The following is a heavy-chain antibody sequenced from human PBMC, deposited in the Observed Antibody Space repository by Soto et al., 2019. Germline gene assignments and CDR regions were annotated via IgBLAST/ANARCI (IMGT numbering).Heavy chain of an antibody. V-gene: IGHV4-31*03. CDR1: GGSISSGGYY. J-gene: IGHJ4*02. D-gene: IGHD2-15*01. Sequence: SETLSLTCTVSGGSISSGGYYWSWIRQHPGKGLEWIGYIYYSGSTYYNPSLKSRVTISVDTSKNQFSLKLSSVTAADTAVYYCARRYGGNFDYWGQGTLVTVST. CDR2: IYYSGST. CDR3: ARRYGGNFDY.